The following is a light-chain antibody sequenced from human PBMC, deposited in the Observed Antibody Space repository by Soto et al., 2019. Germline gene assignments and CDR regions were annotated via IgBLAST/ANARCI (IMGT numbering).Light chain of an antibody. Sequence: QSSLTQPPSAFGSPGQRVTSSCSGSSSNIGSNTVNWYQQLPGTAPKLLIYSNNQRPSGVPDRFSGSKSGTSASLAISGLQSEDEADYYSATWDDSLNGWVFGGGTQLTV. CDR1: SSNIGSNT. CDR3: ATWDDSLNGWV. CDR2: SNN. J-gene: IGLJ3*02. V-gene: IGLV1-44*01.